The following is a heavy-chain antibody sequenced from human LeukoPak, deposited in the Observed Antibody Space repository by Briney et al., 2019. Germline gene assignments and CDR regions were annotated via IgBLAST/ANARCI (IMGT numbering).Heavy chain of an antibody. CDR3: VRPLAYNIWSYFDY. Sequence: GGSLRLSCAASGFTFSTYGMHWVRQAPGKGLGWVSVIWYDGSNKYYADSVKGRFTISRDNSKNTLYLQMNSLRAEDTAVYYCVRPLAYNIWSYFDYWGQGTLVTVSS. CDR2: IWYDGSNK. D-gene: IGHD1-14*01. J-gene: IGHJ4*02. CDR1: GFTFSTYG. V-gene: IGHV3-33*01.